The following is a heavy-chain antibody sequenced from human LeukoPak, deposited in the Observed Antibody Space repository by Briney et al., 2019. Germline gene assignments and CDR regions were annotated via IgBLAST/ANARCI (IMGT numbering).Heavy chain of an antibody. CDR2: IWYDGSNK. J-gene: IGHJ4*02. Sequence: GGSLRLSCAASGFTFSSYGMHWVRQAPGKGLEWVAVIWYDGSNKYYADSVKGRFTISRDNSKNTLYLQMNSLRAEDTAVYYCAKETSSGNFVTIDCWGQGALVTVSS. V-gene: IGHV3-33*06. D-gene: IGHD1-26*01. CDR3: AKETSSGNFVTIDC. CDR1: GFTFSSYG.